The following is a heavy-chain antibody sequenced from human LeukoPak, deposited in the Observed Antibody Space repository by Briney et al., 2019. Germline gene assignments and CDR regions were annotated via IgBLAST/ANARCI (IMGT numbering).Heavy chain of an antibody. CDR2: ISYDGSNK. CDR3: ARDPAGTQNYYYYYYMDV. J-gene: IGHJ6*03. CDR1: GFTFSSYA. Sequence: GGSLRLSCAASGFTFSSYAMHWVRQAPGKGLEWVAVISYDGSNKYYADSVKGRFTISRDNSKNTLYLQMNSLRAEDTAVCYCARDPAGTQNYYYYYYMDVWGKGTTATVSS. D-gene: IGHD6-13*01. V-gene: IGHV3-30*04.